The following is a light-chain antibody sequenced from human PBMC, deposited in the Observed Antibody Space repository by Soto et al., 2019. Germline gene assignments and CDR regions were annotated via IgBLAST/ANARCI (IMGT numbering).Light chain of an antibody. CDR1: QSVSSNY. V-gene: IGKV3-20*01. CDR3: QQYGSSPT. CDR2: DVS. Sequence: ETVLTQSPGTLSLSPGERATLSCRSSQSVSSNYLAWYQQKPDQAPRLVIYDVSGRATVIPDRFSGSGSGTDFTLTISRLEPEDVAVYYCQQYGSSPTFGQGTKVEIK. J-gene: IGKJ1*01.